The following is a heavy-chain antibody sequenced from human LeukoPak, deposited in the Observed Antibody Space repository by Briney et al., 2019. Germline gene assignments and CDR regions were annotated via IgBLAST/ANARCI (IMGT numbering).Heavy chain of an antibody. CDR3: ARDPYDFWSGYPEGYYYYYYGMDV. Sequence: ASVKVSCKASGYTFTSYGISWVRQAPGQGLEWMGWISAYNANTNYAQKLQGRVTMTTDTSTSTAYMELRSLRSDDTAVYYCARDPYDFWSGYPEGYYYYYYGMDVWGQGTTVTVSS. CDR2: ISAYNANT. V-gene: IGHV1-18*01. D-gene: IGHD3-3*01. J-gene: IGHJ6*02. CDR1: GYTFTSYG.